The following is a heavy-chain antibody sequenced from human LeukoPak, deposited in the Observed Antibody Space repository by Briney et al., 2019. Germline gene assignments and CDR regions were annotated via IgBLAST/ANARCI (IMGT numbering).Heavy chain of an antibody. CDR3: ARSSPSWYPTQSVDY. CDR1: GGTFSSYA. Sequence: ASVKVSCKASGGTFSSYAISWVRQAPGQGLEWMGGIIPIFGTANYAQKFQGRVTITADESTSTAYVELSSLRSEDTAVYYCARSSPSWYPTQSVDYWGQGTLVTVSS. CDR2: IIPIFGTA. J-gene: IGHJ4*02. V-gene: IGHV1-69*13. D-gene: IGHD6-13*01.